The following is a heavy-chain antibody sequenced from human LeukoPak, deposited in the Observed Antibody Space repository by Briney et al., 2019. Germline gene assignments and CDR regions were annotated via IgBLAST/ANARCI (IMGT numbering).Heavy chain of an antibody. D-gene: IGHD3-16*02. CDR3: ANVDGRYSPFDY. Sequence: GGTLRLSCAASGFTFSSYGMSWVRQAPGKGLEWVSAISGSGGSTYYADSVKGRFTISRDNSKNTLYLQMNSLRVEDTAVYYCANVDGRYSPFDYWGQGTLVTVSS. CDR1: GFTFSSYG. V-gene: IGHV3-23*01. CDR2: ISGSGGST. J-gene: IGHJ4*02.